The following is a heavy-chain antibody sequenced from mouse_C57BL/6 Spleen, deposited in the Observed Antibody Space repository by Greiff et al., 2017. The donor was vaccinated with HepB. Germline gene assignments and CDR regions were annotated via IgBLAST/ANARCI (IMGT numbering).Heavy chain of an antibody. CDR1: GYAFSSSW. D-gene: IGHD2-2*01. CDR3: ARWTVTTGRLRSY. V-gene: IGHV1-82*01. Sequence: QVQLKESGPELVKPGASVKISCKASGYAFSSSWMNWVKQRPGKGLEWIGRIYPGDGDTNYNGKFKGKATLTADKSSSTAYMQLSSLTSEDSAVYFGARWTVTTGRLRSYWGQGTTLTVSS. J-gene: IGHJ2*01. CDR2: IYPGDGDT.